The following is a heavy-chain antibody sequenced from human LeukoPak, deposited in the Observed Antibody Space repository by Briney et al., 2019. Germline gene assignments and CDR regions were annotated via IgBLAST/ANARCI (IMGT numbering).Heavy chain of an antibody. D-gene: IGHD3-10*01. J-gene: IGHJ6*03. CDR2: ISSSGSTI. CDR1: GFTFSSYE. V-gene: IGHV3-48*03. Sequence: GGSLRLSCAASGFTFSSYEMNWVRQAPGKGLEWVSYISSSGSTIYYADSVKGRFTISRDNAKNSLYLQMNSLRAEDTAVYYCARGPVAVISWYYYMDVWGKGTTVTVSS. CDR3: ARGPVAVISWYYYMDV.